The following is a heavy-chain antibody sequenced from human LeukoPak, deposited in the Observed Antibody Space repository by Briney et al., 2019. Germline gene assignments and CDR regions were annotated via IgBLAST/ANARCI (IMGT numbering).Heavy chain of an antibody. CDR1: GYTFTGYY. Sequence: ASVKVSCKASGYTFTGYYMHWVRQAPGQGLGWMGWINPNSGGTNYAQKLQGRVTMTTDTSTSTAYMELRSLRSDDTAVYYCARDRKHYGDYDYYYYMDVWGEGTTVTVSS. D-gene: IGHD4-17*01. CDR2: INPNSGGT. V-gene: IGHV1-2*02. CDR3: ARDRKHYGDYDYYYYMDV. J-gene: IGHJ6*03.